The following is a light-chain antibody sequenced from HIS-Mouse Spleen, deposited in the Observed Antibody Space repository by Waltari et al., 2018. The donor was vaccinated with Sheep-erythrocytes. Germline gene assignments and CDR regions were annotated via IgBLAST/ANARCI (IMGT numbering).Light chain of an antibody. CDR3: AAWDDSLSDWV. V-gene: IGLV1-47*01. J-gene: IGLJ3*02. Sequence: QSVLTQPHSASGTPGQRVTISCSGSSSNIGSNYVYWYQQLPGTAPKLLIYRNNQRPSGVPDRFSGSKSGTSASLAISGLRSEDEADYYCAAWDDSLSDWVFGGGTKLTVL. CDR2: RNN. CDR1: SSNIGSNY.